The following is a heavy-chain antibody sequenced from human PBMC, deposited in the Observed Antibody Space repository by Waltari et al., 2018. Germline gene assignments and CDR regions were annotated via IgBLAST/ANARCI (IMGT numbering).Heavy chain of an antibody. J-gene: IGHJ5*02. Sequence: EVQLLESGGGLVQPGGSLRLSCAASGFTFSSYAMSWVRQAPGKGLEWVSAISGSGGSTYYADSVKGRFTISRDNSKNTLYLQMNSLRAEDTAVYYCAKDRRVYDFLGYNWFDPWGQGTLVTVSS. CDR3: AKDRRVYDFLGYNWFDP. D-gene: IGHD3-3*01. V-gene: IGHV3-23*01. CDR1: GFTFSSYA. CDR2: ISGSGGST.